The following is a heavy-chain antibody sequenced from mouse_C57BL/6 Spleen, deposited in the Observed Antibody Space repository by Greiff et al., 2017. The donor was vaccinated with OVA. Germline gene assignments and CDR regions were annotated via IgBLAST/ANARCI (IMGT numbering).Heavy chain of an antibody. CDR3: TKGGPIYFDY. CDR2: IDPENGDT. CDR1: GFNIKDDY. V-gene: IGHV14-4*01. J-gene: IGHJ2*01. Sequence: VQLKESGAELVRPGASVKLSCTASGFNIKDDYMHWVKQRPEQGLEWIGWIDPENGDTEYASKFQGKATITADTSSNTAYLQLSSLTSEDTAVYYCTKGGPIYFDYWGQGTTLTVSS.